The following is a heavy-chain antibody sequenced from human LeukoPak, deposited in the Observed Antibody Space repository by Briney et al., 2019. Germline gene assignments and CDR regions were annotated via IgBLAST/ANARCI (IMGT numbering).Heavy chain of an antibody. CDR1: GGSISSYY. Sequence: PSETLSLTCTVSGGSISSYYWSWIRQPPGKGLEWIGYSYYSGSTNYNPSLKSRVTISVDTSKSQFSLKLSSVTAADTAVYYCAGYSVTFDAFDIWGQGTMVTVSS. D-gene: IGHD4-17*01. J-gene: IGHJ3*02. V-gene: IGHV4-59*08. CDR2: SYYSGST. CDR3: AGYSVTFDAFDI.